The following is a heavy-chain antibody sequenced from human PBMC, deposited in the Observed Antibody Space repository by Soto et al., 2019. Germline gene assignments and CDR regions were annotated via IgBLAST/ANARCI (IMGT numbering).Heavy chain of an antibody. CDR2: INHSGST. J-gene: IGHJ4*02. CDR3: AREARYYYGSGSYFDY. V-gene: IGHV4-34*01. D-gene: IGHD3-10*01. CDR1: GGSFSGYY. Sequence: SETLSLTCAVYGGSFSGYYWSWIRQPPGKGLEWIGEINHSGSTNYNPSLKRRVTISVDTSKNQFSLKLSSVTAADTAVYHCAREARYYYGSGSYFDYWGQGTLVTVSS.